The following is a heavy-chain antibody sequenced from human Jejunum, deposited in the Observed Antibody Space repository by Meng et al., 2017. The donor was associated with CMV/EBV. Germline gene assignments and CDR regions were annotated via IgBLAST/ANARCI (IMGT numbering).Heavy chain of an antibody. V-gene: IGHV3-23*01. J-gene: IGHJ4*02. CDR1: GFTFSSYA. Sequence: EVQLLESGGDLVQPGGSLRLSCVGSGFTFSSYALSWVRQAPGKGLEWVSLISGSGSITYYADSVKGRFTISRDNSKNTLYLQMNSLRVEDTAIYYCAKDLKWGTGQWGQGTLVTVSS. CDR3: AKDLKWGTGQ. D-gene: IGHD7-27*01. CDR2: ISGSGSIT.